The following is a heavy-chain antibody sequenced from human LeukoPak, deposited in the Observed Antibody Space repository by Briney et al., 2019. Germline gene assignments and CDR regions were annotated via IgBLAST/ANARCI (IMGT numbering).Heavy chain of an antibody. CDR3: ARSLGWFDS. CDR1: GFTFSSYW. Sequence: GGSLRLSCEASGFTFSSYWMSWVRQAPGKGLEWVAVISYDGSNKYYAESVKGRFTISRDNSKNTLYLQMNSLRVEDTAVYYCARSLGWFDSWGQGTLVTVSS. CDR2: ISYDGSNK. D-gene: IGHD3-10*01. V-gene: IGHV3-30-3*01. J-gene: IGHJ5*01.